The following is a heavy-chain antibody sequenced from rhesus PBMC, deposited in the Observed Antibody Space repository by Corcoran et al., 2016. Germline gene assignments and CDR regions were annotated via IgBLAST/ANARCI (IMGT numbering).Heavy chain of an antibody. Sequence: EVQLVQSGAEVKQPVGSVRISCRAPGDTFTAHYLTWVREATGKGLGWMGWFDPVDGEANYAKKFKIKVTITAERPTATAYMELSSLRSEDTAVYYCALTSCDWSFVYGRQGVLDTVSS. V-gene: IGHV1-111*02. CDR1: GDTFTAHY. J-gene: IGHJ4*01. CDR2: FDPVDGEA. D-gene: IGHD6S26*01. CDR3: ALTSCDWSFVY.